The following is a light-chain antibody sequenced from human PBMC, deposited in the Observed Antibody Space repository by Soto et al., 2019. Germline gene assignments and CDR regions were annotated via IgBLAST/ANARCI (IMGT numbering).Light chain of an antibody. Sequence: DIEMTQSPSSLSASIGDRVTIVCQASQAIRTYLNWYQQQSGKPPKLLISDTSNLESGVPSRFSGAGSGTNFTFTISSLRPEDIATYYCQQYNVLPLTFGGGTKVDI. CDR3: QQYNVLPLT. CDR2: DTS. V-gene: IGKV1-33*01. CDR1: QAIRTY. J-gene: IGKJ4*01.